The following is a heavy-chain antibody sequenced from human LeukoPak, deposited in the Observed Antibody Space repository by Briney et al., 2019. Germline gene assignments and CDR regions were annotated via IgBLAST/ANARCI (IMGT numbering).Heavy chain of an antibody. Sequence: SVKVSCKASGGTFSSYAISWVRQAPGQGLEWMGGIIPIFGTANYAQKFQGRVTITADESTSTAYMELSSLRSEDTAVYYCARDRAAPTKYYYYGMDVWGQGTTVTVSS. CDR1: GGTFSSYA. J-gene: IGHJ6*02. CDR3: ARDRAAPTKYYYYGMDV. V-gene: IGHV1-69*13. CDR2: IIPIFGTA. D-gene: IGHD5-12*01.